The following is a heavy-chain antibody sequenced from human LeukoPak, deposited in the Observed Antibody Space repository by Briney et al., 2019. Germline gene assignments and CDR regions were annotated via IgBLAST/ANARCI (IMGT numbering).Heavy chain of an antibody. V-gene: IGHV3-48*02. CDR3: ARDLGSGSYPYYYGMDV. Sequence: GGSLRLSCAASGFTFSSYSMNWVRQAPGKGLEWVSYISSSSSTIYYADSVKGRFTISRDNAKNSLYLQMNGLRDEDTAVYYCARDLGSGSYPYYYGMDVWGQGTTVTVSS. CDR2: ISSSSSTI. D-gene: IGHD3-10*01. J-gene: IGHJ6*02. CDR1: GFTFSSYS.